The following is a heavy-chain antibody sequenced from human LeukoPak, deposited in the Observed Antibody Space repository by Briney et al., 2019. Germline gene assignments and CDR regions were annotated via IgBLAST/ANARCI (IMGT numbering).Heavy chain of an antibody. D-gene: IGHD3-22*01. CDR3: ARDHDYDSSAQCSFAY. CDR2: INPNSGGT. V-gene: IGHV1-2*02. J-gene: IGHJ4*02. Sequence: ASVKVSCKASGYTFTGYYMHWGRQAPGQGLEWMGWINPNSGGTNYAQKFQGRVTMTRDTSISTAYMELSRLRSDDTAVYYCARDHDYDSSAQCSFAYRGQGNLVTVSS. CDR1: GYTFTGYY.